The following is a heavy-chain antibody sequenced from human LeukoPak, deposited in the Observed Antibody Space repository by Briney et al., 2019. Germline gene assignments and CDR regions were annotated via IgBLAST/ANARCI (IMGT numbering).Heavy chain of an antibody. J-gene: IGHJ6*03. CDR2: ISSRSRYI. Sequence: GGSLRLSCAASGFTFSSYSMNWVRQAPGKGVEGVSSISSRSRYIDYADTVKGRFTISRDNAKNSLYLQMNSLTAEDPAVYYCAREYYDYVWGSYRYYYYMAVWGKGTTVTISS. CDR3: AREYYDYVWGSYRYYYYMAV. V-gene: IGHV3-21*01. CDR1: GFTFSSYS. D-gene: IGHD3-16*02.